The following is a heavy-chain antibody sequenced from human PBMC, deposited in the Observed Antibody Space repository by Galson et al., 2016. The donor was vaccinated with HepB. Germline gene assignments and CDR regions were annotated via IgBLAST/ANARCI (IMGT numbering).Heavy chain of an antibody. CDR3: AKRHEFCPPVGCSVDY. J-gene: IGHJ4*02. CDR1: GFLFRGYG. V-gene: IGHV3-30*18. CDR2: DSMDGRRK. Sequence: SLRLSCAGSGFLFRGYGMHWVRQAPGKGLEWVAADSMDGRRKFYSDSVRGRFTISRDNYNNMLFLQMESLRPDDTAVYYCAKRHEFCPPVGCSVDYWGQGTLVSVSS. D-gene: IGHD3-10*02.